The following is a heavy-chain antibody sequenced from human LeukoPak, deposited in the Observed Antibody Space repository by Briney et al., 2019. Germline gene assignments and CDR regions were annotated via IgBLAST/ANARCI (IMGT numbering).Heavy chain of an antibody. CDR1: GGSISSGSYY. D-gene: IGHD3-10*01. CDR2: IYTSGST. V-gene: IGHV4-61*02. J-gene: IGHJ4*02. Sequence: SETLSLTCTVSGGSISSGSYYWSWIRQPAGQGLEWIGRIYTSGSTNYNPSLKRRVTISVDTSKNQFSLKLSSVTAADTAVYFCARDYYGSGSFGYWGQGTLVTVSS. CDR3: ARDYYGSGSFGY.